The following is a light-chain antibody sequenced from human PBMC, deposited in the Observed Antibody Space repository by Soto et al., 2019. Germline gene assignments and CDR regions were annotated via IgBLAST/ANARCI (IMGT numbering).Light chain of an antibody. CDR2: HVT. CDR1: SSDVGGYNF. Sequence: QSVLTQPASMSGSPGQSITISCTGTSSDVGGYNFVSWYQQHPGKAPKLMIYHVTNRPSGVSSRFSASKSGNTASLTISGLQAEDEADYYCSSYTSNITPYVFGTGTKLTVL. V-gene: IGLV2-14*01. J-gene: IGLJ1*01. CDR3: SSYTSNITPYV.